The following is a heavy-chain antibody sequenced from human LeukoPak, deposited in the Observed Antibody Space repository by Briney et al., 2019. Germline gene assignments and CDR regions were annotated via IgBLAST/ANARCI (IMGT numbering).Heavy chain of an antibody. Sequence: GGSLRLSCAAFGFTFSSYAMSWVRQAPGKGLEWVSAISGSGGSTYYADSVKGRFTISRDNSKNTLYLQMNSLRAEDTAVYYCAKGPYYDFWSGYYIDYWGQGTLVTVSS. CDR1: GFTFSSYA. J-gene: IGHJ4*02. CDR3: AKGPYYDFWSGYYIDY. V-gene: IGHV3-23*01. D-gene: IGHD3-3*01. CDR2: ISGSGGST.